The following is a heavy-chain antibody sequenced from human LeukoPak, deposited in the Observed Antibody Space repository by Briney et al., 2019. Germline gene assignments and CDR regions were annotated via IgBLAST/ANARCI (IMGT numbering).Heavy chain of an antibody. CDR1: GFPFSSYS. CDR3: AKTVMDYYDSSGRYYFDY. V-gene: IGHV3-23*01. J-gene: IGHJ4*02. D-gene: IGHD3-22*01. Sequence: GESLTLSCAASGFPFSSYSMSWVRQPPGKGLEWVSGICVSGGSTYYADSVKGRFTISRDNTNNTLYLQMNSLRAEDTAVYYCAKTVMDYYDSSGRYYFDYWGQGTLVTVSS. CDR2: ICVSGGST.